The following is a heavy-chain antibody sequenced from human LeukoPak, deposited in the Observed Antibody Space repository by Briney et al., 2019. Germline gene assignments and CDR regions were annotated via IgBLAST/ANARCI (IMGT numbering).Heavy chain of an antibody. CDR3: AREGGTAMADY. J-gene: IGHJ4*02. CDR1: GYTFTSYG. Sequence: ASVKVSCKASGYTFTSYGISWVRQAPGQGLEWMGGIIPIFGTANYAQKFQGRVTITADESTSTAYMELSSLRSEDTAVYYCAREGGTAMADYWGQGTLVTVSS. D-gene: IGHD5-18*01. CDR2: IIPIFGTA. V-gene: IGHV1-69*13.